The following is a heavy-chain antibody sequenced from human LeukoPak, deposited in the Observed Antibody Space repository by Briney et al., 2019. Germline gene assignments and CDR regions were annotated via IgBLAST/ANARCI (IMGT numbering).Heavy chain of an antibody. Sequence: GGSLRLSCAGSGFTFSTYAMSWVRQAPGKGLEWVSTISGSGGSTYYADSVKGRFTISRDNSKNTLFLQMNTLRAEDTAVYFCAKDSGYGDYASWGQGTLVAVSS. D-gene: IGHD4-17*01. J-gene: IGHJ5*02. CDR3: AKDSGYGDYAS. V-gene: IGHV3-23*01. CDR2: ISGSGGST. CDR1: GFTFSTYA.